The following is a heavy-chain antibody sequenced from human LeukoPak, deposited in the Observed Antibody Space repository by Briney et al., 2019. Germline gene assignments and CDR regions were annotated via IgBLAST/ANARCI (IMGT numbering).Heavy chain of an antibody. V-gene: IGHV4-4*07. D-gene: IGHD3-10*01. J-gene: IGHJ5*02. Sequence: SETLSLTCSVSGDSISTYYLSWIRQPAGKGLEWIGRIYGGGNTNYNPSLKSRLTLPMDTSKNQFSLKLRSVTAADTAVYYCARDRGLYGEVLFDPWGQGTLVTVSS. CDR2: IYGGGNT. CDR1: GDSISTYY. CDR3: ARDRGLYGEVLFDP.